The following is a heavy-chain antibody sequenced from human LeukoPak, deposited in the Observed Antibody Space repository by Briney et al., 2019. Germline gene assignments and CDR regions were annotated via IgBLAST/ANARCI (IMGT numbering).Heavy chain of an antibody. V-gene: IGHV3-48*01. CDR1: GFTFSRYS. J-gene: IGHJ4*02. Sequence: QPGGSLRLSCAASGFTFSRYSMIWVRQAPGRGLEWVSYISSSGSIIYYADSVKGRFTISRDSARDSLYLQMNSLRAEDTALYYCARDRDFYGSGRNPHFDYWGQGTLVTVSS. CDR3: ARDRDFYGSGRNPHFDY. CDR2: ISSSGSII. D-gene: IGHD3-10*01.